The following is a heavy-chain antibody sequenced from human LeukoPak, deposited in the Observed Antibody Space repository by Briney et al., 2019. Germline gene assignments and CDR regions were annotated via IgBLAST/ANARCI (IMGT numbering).Heavy chain of an antibody. V-gene: IGHV4-34*01. J-gene: IGHJ2*01. CDR1: GGSFSAYY. CDR3: ARYGKGRWLTSTRPFWYFDL. CDR2: INHSGST. D-gene: IGHD5-24*01. Sequence: SETLSLTCAVYGGSFSAYYWSWIRQPPGKGLEWIGEINHSGSTNCNPSLKSQVTISVDTSKNQFSLKLSSVTAADTAVYYCARYGKGRWLTSTRPFWYFDLWGRGTLVTVSS.